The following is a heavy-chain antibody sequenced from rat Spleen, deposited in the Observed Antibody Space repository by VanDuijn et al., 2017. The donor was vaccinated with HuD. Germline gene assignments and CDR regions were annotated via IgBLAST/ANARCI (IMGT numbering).Heavy chain of an antibody. V-gene: IGHV5-7*01. D-gene: IGHD1-11*01. CDR2: ISYDGSST. CDR3: ARHGVNYGAYNWFAY. J-gene: IGHJ3*01. CDR1: GFTFSGYW. Sequence: EVQLVETGGGLVQPGGSLQLSCVASGFTFSGYWMYWIRQAPGEGLEWVATISYDGSSTYYRDSVKGRFTISRDNAKSTLYLQMDSLRSEDTATYYCARHGVNYGAYNWFAYWGQVTLVTVSS.